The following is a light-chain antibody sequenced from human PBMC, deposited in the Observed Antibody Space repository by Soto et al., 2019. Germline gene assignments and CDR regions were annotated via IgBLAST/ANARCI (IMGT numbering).Light chain of an antibody. Sequence: QSVLTQPASVSGSPGQSITISCTGTRSDVGAYKFVSWYQQHPGKAPKLMIYEVTKRPSGVSNRFSGSKSGNTASLTISGLQAEDEADYYCCSYTTSSTRVFGTGTKPPS. J-gene: IGLJ1*01. CDR3: CSYTTSSTRV. V-gene: IGLV2-14*01. CDR1: RSDVGAYKF. CDR2: EVT.